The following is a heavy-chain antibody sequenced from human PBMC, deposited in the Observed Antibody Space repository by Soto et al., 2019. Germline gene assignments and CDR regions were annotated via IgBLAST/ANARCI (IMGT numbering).Heavy chain of an antibody. CDR1: GGSISSSSYY. Sequence: PSETLSLTCTVSGGSISSSSYYWGWIRQPPGKGLEWIGSIYYSGSTYYNPSLKSRVTISVDTSKNQFSLKLSSVTAADTAVYYCASPYYDFWSGYYTNWFDPWGQGTLVTVSS. V-gene: IGHV4-39*01. J-gene: IGHJ5*02. CDR2: IYYSGST. D-gene: IGHD3-3*01. CDR3: ASPYYDFWSGYYTNWFDP.